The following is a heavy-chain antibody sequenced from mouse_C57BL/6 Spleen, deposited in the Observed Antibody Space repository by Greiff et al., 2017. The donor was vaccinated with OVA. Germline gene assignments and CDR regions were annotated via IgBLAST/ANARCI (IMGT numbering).Heavy chain of an antibody. V-gene: IGHV1-22*01. CDR3: ARGDYDYGRAMDY. J-gene: IGHJ4*01. Sequence: VQLQQSGPELVKPGASVKMSCKASGYTFTDYNMHWVKQSHGKSLEWIGYINPNNGGTSYNQKFKGKATLTVNKSSSTAYMELRSLTSEDSAVYYCARGDYDYGRAMDYWGQGTSVTVSS. CDR1: GYTFTDYN. D-gene: IGHD2-4*01. CDR2: INPNNGGT.